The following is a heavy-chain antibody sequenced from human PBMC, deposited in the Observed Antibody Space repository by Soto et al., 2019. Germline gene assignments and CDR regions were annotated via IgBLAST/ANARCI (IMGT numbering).Heavy chain of an antibody. CDR2: FYYRGST. V-gene: IGHV4-59*01. Sequence: SETLSLTCPVSGGSIRSYSWSWIRQHPGKGLAWIGSFYYRGSTNYNPSLKSRVTISVDTSKNQFSLKLSSVTAADTAVYYCARGGSVVVVPAATYGMDVWGQGTTVTVSS. CDR3: ARGGSVVVVPAATYGMDV. J-gene: IGHJ6*02. D-gene: IGHD2-2*01. CDR1: GGSIRSYS.